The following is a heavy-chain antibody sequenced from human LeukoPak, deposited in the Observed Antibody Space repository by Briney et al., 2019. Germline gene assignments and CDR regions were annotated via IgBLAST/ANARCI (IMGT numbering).Heavy chain of an antibody. CDR1: GYTLTELS. CDR2: FDPEDGET. J-gene: IGHJ6*02. Sequence: ASVKVSCKVSGYTLTELSMHWVRQAPGKGLEWMGGFDPEDGETIYAQKLQGRVTMTEDTSTDTAYMELSSLRSEDTAVYYCATVVGNAGYYYYYGMDVWGQGTTVTVSS. CDR3: ATVVGNAGYYYYYGMDV. V-gene: IGHV1-24*01. D-gene: IGHD4-23*01.